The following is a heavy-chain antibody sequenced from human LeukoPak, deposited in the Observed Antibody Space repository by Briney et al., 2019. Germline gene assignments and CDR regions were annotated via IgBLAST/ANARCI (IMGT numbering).Heavy chain of an antibody. CDR3: ARVFRASNDAFDM. Sequence: GSLRLSCAASGFTFSTHAMSWVRQAPGKGLEWVSYIGSSSTSARCYADSVKGRFTVSRDNAKNSLYLQMNSLRTEDTAVYFCARVFRASNDAFDMWGQGTMVTVSS. J-gene: IGHJ3*02. D-gene: IGHD4/OR15-4a*01. V-gene: IGHV3-48*01. CDR2: IGSSSTSAR. CDR1: GFTFSTHA.